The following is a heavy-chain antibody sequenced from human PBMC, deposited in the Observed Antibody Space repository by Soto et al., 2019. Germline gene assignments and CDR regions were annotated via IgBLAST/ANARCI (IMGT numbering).Heavy chain of an antibody. Sequence: EVQLVESGGGLVQPGGSLRLSCAASGFTFSGYSMNWVRQAPGKGLEWVSYISSSSSTISYADSVEGRFTISRDNAKNSLYRQRNSLRAEDTAVYYGARDRAEDYWGQGTLVTVSS. J-gene: IGHJ4*02. V-gene: IGHV3-48*01. CDR3: ARDRAEDY. CDR2: ISSSSSTI. CDR1: GFTFSGYS.